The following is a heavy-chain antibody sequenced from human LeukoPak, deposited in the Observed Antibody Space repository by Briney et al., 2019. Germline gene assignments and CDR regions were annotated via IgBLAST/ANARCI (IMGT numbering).Heavy chain of an antibody. J-gene: IGHJ4*02. CDR3: AKDYIGSGSYYDY. Sequence: GGSLRLSCAASGFTFSSYAMTWVRQAPGKGLEWVSDISGSGSSTNYADSVKGRFTISRDNSKNTLDLQMNSLRVEDTAIYYCAKDYIGSGSYYDYWGQGTLVTVSS. V-gene: IGHV3-23*01. CDR2: ISGSGSST. CDR1: GFTFSSYA. D-gene: IGHD3-10*01.